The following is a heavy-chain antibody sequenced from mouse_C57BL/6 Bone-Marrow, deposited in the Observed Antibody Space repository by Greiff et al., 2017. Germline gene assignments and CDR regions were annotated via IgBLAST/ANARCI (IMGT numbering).Heavy chain of an antibody. D-gene: IGHD1-1*01. Sequence: QVQLQQPGAELVKPGASVQLSCKASGYTFTSYWMHWVTQRPGQGLEWIGMIHPNSGSTNYNEKFKSKATLTVDKSSSTAYMQLSSLTSEDSAVYYCASDYYGSSYPYFDYWGQGTTLTVSS. CDR3: ASDYYGSSYPYFDY. CDR2: IHPNSGST. V-gene: IGHV1-64*01. J-gene: IGHJ2*01. CDR1: GYTFTSYW.